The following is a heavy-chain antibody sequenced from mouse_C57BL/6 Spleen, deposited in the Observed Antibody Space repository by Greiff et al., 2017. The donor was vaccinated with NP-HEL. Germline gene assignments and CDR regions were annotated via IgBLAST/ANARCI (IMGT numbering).Heavy chain of an antibody. Sequence: EVQGVESGGGLVQPKGSLKLSCAASGFSFNTYAMNWVRQAPGKGLEWVARIRSKSNNYATYYADSVKDRFTISRDDSESMLYLQMNNLKTEDTAMYYCVRGGYYSWFAYWGQGTLVTVSA. V-gene: IGHV10-1*01. CDR3: VRGGYYSWFAY. J-gene: IGHJ3*01. CDR1: GFSFNTYA. D-gene: IGHD2-3*01. CDR2: IRSKSNNYAT.